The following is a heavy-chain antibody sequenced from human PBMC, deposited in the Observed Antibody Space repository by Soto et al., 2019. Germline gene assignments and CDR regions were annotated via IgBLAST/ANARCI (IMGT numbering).Heavy chain of an antibody. D-gene: IGHD5-12*01. CDR1: GFSLSNAKMG. CDR2: IFSNDEK. V-gene: IGHV2-26*01. CDR3: ARISRDGYNYLDY. Sequence: ASGPTLVNPTGTLTLTCTVSGFSLSNAKMGVTWIRQPPGKALEWLAHIFSNDEKSYSTSLKSRLTISKDTSKSQVVLTMTNMDSVDTATYYCARISRDGYNYLDYWGKGTLVTVSS. J-gene: IGHJ4*02.